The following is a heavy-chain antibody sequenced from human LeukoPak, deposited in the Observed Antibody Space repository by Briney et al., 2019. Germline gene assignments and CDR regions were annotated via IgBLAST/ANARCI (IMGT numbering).Heavy chain of an antibody. D-gene: IGHD3-3*01. CDR2: TSASGGDT. J-gene: IGHJ4*02. CDR1: GFNFNTFG. Sequence: SGGSLRLSCAASGFNFNTFGMSWVRQSPEKGLEWVSSTSASGGDTYYADFVKGRFSISRDNSKNTVYLQMNSLRTEDTALYFCAKAGQFTGRATRDFWSSYLHVFYFDSWGQGSLVTVSS. V-gene: IGHV3-23*01. CDR3: AKAGQFTGRATRDFWSSYLHVFYFDS.